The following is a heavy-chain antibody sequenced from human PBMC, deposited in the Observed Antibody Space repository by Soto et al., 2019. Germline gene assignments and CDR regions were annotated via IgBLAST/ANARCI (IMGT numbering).Heavy chain of an antibody. D-gene: IGHD2-2*01. V-gene: IGHV4-31*03. CDR3: ARVRAGCSRTSCFLED. Sequence: LSLTCTVSGGSISSGGYFWSWIRQPPGKGLEWIGNIFYSGTTYYNPSLKSRVTISVDTSKNQFSLILTSVTAADTAVYFCARVRAGCSRTSCFLEDWGRGTLVTVSS. CDR2: IFYSGTT. J-gene: IGHJ4*02. CDR1: GGSISSGGYF.